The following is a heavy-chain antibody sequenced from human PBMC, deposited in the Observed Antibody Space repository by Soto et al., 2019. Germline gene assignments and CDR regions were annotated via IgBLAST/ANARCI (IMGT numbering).Heavy chain of an antibody. V-gene: IGHV5-51*01. CDR1: GYSFTRYW. CDR3: ARQSIDGYRDY. CDR2: IYPGDSDT. Sequence: WESLTIASTCSGYSFTRYWIGWVRQMPGKGLEWMGIIYPGDSDTRYSPSFQGQVTISADKSISTAYLQWSSLKASDTAMYYCARQSIDGYRDYWGQGTLVTVSS. D-gene: IGHD5-12*01. J-gene: IGHJ4*02.